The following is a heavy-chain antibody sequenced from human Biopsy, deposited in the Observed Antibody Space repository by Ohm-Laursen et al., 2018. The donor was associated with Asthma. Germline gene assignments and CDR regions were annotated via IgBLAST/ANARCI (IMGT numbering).Heavy chain of an antibody. Sequence: SQTLSLTCSLSSGSGGYMRSGNYYWGWIRQPPGKGLEWIGSIYYSGTTYYNPSLERRVTLSAATSKTQFSLKLTSVTAADTAVYYCVRGSSSWHHGPFHYYYGLDVWGQGTTATVSS. J-gene: IGHJ6*02. CDR3: VRGSSSWHHGPFHYYYGLDV. D-gene: IGHD6-13*01. V-gene: IGHV4-39*01. CDR2: IYYSGTT. CDR1: SGSGGYMRSGNYY.